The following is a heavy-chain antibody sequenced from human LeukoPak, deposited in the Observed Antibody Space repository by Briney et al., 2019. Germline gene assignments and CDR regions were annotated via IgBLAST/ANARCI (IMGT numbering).Heavy chain of an antibody. CDR1: GGTFSSYT. V-gene: IGHV1-69*02. Sequence: ASVKVSCKASGGTFSSYTISWVRQAPGQGLEWMGRIIPILGIANYAQKFQGRVTITADKSTSTAYMELSSLRSEDTAVYYCAMHPRITMVRGIADWGQGTLVTVSS. CDR2: IIPILGIA. CDR3: AMHPRITMVRGIAD. D-gene: IGHD3-10*01. J-gene: IGHJ4*02.